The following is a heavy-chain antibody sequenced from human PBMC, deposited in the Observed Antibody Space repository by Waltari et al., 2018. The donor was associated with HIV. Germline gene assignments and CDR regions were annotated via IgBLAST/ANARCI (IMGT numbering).Heavy chain of an antibody. Sequence: QVQLQESGPGLVKPSETLSLTCAVSSYSFSSAYSWGWIRQSPGKGLEWIGSISHRGGTSYKPSLKSRVTISVDTSKNQVSLKLSSVTAADTAVYYCARGDIVATGGFDFWGQGTLVTVSS. J-gene: IGHJ4*02. CDR2: ISHRGGT. D-gene: IGHD5-12*01. CDR3: ARGDIVATGGFDF. V-gene: IGHV4-38-2*01. CDR1: SYSFSSAYS.